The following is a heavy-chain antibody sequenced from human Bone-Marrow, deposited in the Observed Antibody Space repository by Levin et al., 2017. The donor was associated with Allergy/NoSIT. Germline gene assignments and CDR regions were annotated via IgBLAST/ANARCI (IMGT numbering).Heavy chain of an antibody. D-gene: IGHD3-22*01. J-gene: IGHJ3*02. V-gene: IGHV3-21*01. CDR1: GFTFSSYS. CDR2: ISSSSSYI. Sequence: GGSLRLSCAASGFTFSSYSMNWVRQAPGKGLEWVSSISSSSSYIYYADSVKGRFTISRDNAKNSLYLQMNSLRAEDTAVYYCARGNRYDSSGCDAFDIWGQGTMVTVSS. CDR3: ARGNRYDSSGCDAFDI.